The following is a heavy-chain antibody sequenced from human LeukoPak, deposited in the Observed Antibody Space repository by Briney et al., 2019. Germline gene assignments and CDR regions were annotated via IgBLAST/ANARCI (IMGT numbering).Heavy chain of an antibody. CDR2: ISPNNGAT. V-gene: IGHV1-2*04. J-gene: IGHJ5*02. D-gene: IGHD3-16*01. CDR1: GYAFSGYY. CDR3: ARSKLGEVAAKFDP. Sequence: GASVKVSCKASGYAFSGYYMHWVRQAPGQGLEWMGWISPNNGATNYAQKFQGWVTMTRDTSISTAYMELRRLRSNDTAVYYCARSKLGEVAAKFDPWGQGTLVIVSS.